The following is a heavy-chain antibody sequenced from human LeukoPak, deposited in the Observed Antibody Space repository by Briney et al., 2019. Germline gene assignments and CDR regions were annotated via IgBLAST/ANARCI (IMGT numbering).Heavy chain of an antibody. Sequence: ASVKVSCKASGYTFTSYYMHWVRQAPGQGLEWMGIIKPSGGSTSYAQKFQGRVTMTRDTSTSTVYMELSSLRPEDTAVYYCARDPRGKDIVVVPAAPGMDYWGQGTLVTVSS. CDR1: GYTFTSYY. CDR3: ARDPRGKDIVVVPAAPGMDY. J-gene: IGHJ4*02. CDR2: IKPSGGST. V-gene: IGHV1-46*01. D-gene: IGHD2-2*01.